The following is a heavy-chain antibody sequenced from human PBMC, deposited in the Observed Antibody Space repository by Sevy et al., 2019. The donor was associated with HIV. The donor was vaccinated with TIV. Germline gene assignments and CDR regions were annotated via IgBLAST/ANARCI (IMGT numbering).Heavy chain of an antibody. D-gene: IGHD2-8*01. CDR1: GFTFSKYS. V-gene: IGHV3-23*01. Sequence: GGSLRLSCAASGFTFSKYSMSWVRQPPGKGLEWVSTLSFGCGEINYADSVKGRFTISGDNSKSSVYLQMNNLRPEDTAGYYWAREGCTKPHDYWGQGTLVTVSS. J-gene: IGHJ4*02. CDR3: AREGCTKPHDY. CDR2: LSFGCGEI.